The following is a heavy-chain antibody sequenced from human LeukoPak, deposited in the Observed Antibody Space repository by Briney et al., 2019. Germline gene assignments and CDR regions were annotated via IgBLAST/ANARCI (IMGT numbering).Heavy chain of an antibody. CDR3: ARVEPKTYGDYGNDAFDI. CDR1: GYTFTGYY. D-gene: IGHD4-17*01. V-gene: IGHV1-18*04. Sequence: GASVKVSCKASGYTFTGYYMHWVRQAPGQGLEWMGWISAYNGNTNYAQKLQGRVTMTTDTSTSTAYMELRSLRSDDTAVYYCARVEPKTYGDYGNDAFDIWGQGTMVTVSS. J-gene: IGHJ3*02. CDR2: ISAYNGNT.